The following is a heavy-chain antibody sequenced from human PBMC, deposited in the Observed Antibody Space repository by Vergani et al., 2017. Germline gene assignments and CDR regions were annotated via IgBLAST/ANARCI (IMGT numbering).Heavy chain of an antibody. CDR1: GGTFSSYA. V-gene: IGHV1-69*01. J-gene: IGHJ6*03. D-gene: IGHD2-2*01. CDR2: IIPIFGTA. CDR3: ASGYCSSTGCYRVEGYYYYCMDV. Sequence: VQLVQSGTEVKKPGSSVKVSCKASGGTFSSYAISWVRQAPGQGLEWMGGIIPIFGTANYAQKFQGRVPITADESTSTAYMELSSLRSEDTAVYYCASGYCSSTGCYRVEGYYYYCMDVWGKGTTVTVSS.